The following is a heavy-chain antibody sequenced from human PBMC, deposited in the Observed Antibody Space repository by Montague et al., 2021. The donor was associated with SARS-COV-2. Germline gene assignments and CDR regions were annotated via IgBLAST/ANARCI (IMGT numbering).Heavy chain of an antibody. CDR2: IYTSGST. CDR1: GGSISSYY. J-gene: IGHJ6*02. CDR3: ARVGRAGYDILTGYYYYGMDV. V-gene: IGHV4-4*07. Sequence: SETLSLTCTVSGGSISSYYRSWIRQPAGKGLEWIGRIYTSGSTNXNPSLKSRVTMSVDTSKNQLSLKLSSVTAADTAVYYCARVGRAGYDILTGYYYYGMDVWGQGTTVTVSS. D-gene: IGHD3-9*01.